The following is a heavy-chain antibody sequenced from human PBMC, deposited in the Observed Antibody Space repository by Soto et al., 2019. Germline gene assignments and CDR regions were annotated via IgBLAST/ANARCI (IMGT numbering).Heavy chain of an antibody. CDR3: ASRAWIEK. Sequence: EVQVVESGGDLVQPGGSLRLSCTTSGFAFNTYWMPWVRQAPGKGLEWVANIDEGGSEKNYVDSVKRRFTISRDNAKNSLYLQMNSLRAEDTAVYSCASRAWIEKRGQGALVTVSS. CDR2: IDEGGSEK. D-gene: IGHD2-2*03. V-gene: IGHV3-7*01. CDR1: GFAFNTYW. J-gene: IGHJ4*02.